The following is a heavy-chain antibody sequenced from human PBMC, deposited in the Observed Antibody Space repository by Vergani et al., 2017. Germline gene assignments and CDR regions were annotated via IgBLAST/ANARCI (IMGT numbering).Heavy chain of an antibody. J-gene: IGHJ4*02. CDR1: GFTFSSYA. CDR2: ISYDGSNK. V-gene: IGHV3-30-3*01. D-gene: IGHD3-22*01. CDR3: ARDIRERGYYYDSSD. Sequence: QVQLVESGGGVVQPGRSLRLSCAASGFTFSSYAMHWVRQAPGKGLEWVAVISYDGSNKYYADSVKGRFTISRDNSKNSLYLQMNSLRAEDTAVYYCARDIRERGYYYDSSDWGQGTLVTVSS.